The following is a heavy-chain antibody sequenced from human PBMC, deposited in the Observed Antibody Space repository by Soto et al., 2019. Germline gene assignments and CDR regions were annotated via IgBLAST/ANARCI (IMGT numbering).Heavy chain of an antibody. J-gene: IGHJ3*02. V-gene: IGHV3-21*06. CDR3: VRGGRGYTRDDVFDI. CDR2: ISSTSSPI. Sequence: EVQLVESGGGLVKPGGSLRLSCVESGFTFSSYSMNWVRQAPGKGLEWVSSISSTSSPIFYADSVKGRFTISRDNPKNLLYLQMNSLRVEDTAVYYCVRGGRGYTRDDVFDIWGQGTMVTVSS. D-gene: IGHD2-2*02. CDR1: GFTFSSYS.